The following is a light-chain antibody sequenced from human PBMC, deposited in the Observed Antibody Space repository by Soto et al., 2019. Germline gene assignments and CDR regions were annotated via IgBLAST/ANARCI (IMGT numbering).Light chain of an antibody. Sequence: QSVLTQPPSASGFLGQSVTISCTGTSSDVGGHNYVSWYQQHPGKAPQLIIYEVRKRPSGVPDRFFGSKSGNTASLTVSGLQVEDEADFYCSSYADRNNVVFGGGTKVTVL. CDR2: EVR. V-gene: IGLV2-8*01. CDR3: SSYADRNNVV. CDR1: SSDVGGHNY. J-gene: IGLJ2*01.